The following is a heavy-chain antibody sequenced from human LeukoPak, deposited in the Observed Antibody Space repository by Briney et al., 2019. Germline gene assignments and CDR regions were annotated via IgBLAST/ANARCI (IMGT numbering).Heavy chain of an antibody. CDR2: FIGDGGGA. J-gene: IGHJ4*02. V-gene: IGHV3-23*01. CDR1: GFSFRIYT. Sequence: GGSLRLSCAASGFSFRIYTMSWVPQSPGKGLEWVSYFIGDGGGALYADSVKARFTIHRDDSKNLLFMQMNSLRAEDTAVYYCAKDVTPEGKWDVDYWGQGTLVTVSS. D-gene: IGHD1-26*01. CDR3: AKDVTPEGKWDVDY.